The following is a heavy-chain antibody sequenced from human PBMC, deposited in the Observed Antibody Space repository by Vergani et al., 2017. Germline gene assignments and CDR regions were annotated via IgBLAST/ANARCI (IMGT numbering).Heavy chain of an antibody. J-gene: IGHJ4*02. CDR3: AGATYTGGQKFNFDY. D-gene: IGHD3-16*01. CDR2: IIPILGIA. Sequence: QVQLVQSGAEVKKPGSSVKVSCKASGGTFSSYTISWVRQAPGQGLEWMGRIIPILGIANYAQKFQGRVTITADKSTSTAYMELSSLRSEDTAVYYCAGATYTGGQKFNFDYGGQGTLVTVSS. CDR1: GGTFSSYT. V-gene: IGHV1-69*02.